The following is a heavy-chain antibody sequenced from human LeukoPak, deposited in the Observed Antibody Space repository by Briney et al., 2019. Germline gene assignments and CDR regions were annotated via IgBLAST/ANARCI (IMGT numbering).Heavy chain of an antibody. Sequence: GASVKVSRKASGYTFTSYGISWVRQAPGQGLEWMGWISAYNGNTNYAQKLQGRVTMTTDTSTSTAFMELRSLRSDDTAVYYCARRSESGSRPNWYFDLWGRGTLVTVSS. D-gene: IGHD1-26*01. V-gene: IGHV1-18*01. J-gene: IGHJ2*01. CDR3: ARRSESGSRPNWYFDL. CDR1: GYTFTSYG. CDR2: ISAYNGNT.